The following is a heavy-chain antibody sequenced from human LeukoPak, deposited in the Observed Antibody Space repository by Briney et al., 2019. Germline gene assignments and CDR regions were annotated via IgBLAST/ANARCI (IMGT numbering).Heavy chain of an antibody. J-gene: IGHJ4*02. V-gene: IGHV3-30-3*01. CDR2: ISYDGSNK. CDR3: ARGPHYSGRVDY. D-gene: IGHD5-12*01. Sequence: PGGSLRLSCAASGFTFSSYSMHWVRQAPGKGLEWVAVISYDGSNKYYADSVKGRFTISRDSSMITLYLQMNSLRAEDTAVYYCARGPHYSGRVDYWGQGTLVTVSS. CDR1: GFTFSSYS.